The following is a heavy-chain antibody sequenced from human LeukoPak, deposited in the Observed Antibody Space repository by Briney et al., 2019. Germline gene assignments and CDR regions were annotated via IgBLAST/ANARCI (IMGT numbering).Heavy chain of an antibody. D-gene: IGHD2-2*01. J-gene: IGHJ6*02. Sequence: GGSLRLSCAASGFTFSGYGFHWVRQAPGKGLEWVAIIWYDGSNEYYADPVKGRFTISRDNSKNTLYLQMNSLRAEDTAVYYCARDGRFCSSTSCYEPRYRFYGMDVWGQGTTVTVSS. CDR3: ARDGRFCSSTSCYEPRYRFYGMDV. CDR1: GFTFSGYG. V-gene: IGHV3-33*01. CDR2: IWYDGSNE.